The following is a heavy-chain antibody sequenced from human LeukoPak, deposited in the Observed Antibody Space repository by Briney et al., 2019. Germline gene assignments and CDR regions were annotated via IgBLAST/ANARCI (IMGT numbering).Heavy chain of an antibody. CDR3: ARSPEGYCSGGSCYGLDP. CDR2: IIPIFGTA. V-gene: IGHV1-69*01. D-gene: IGHD2-15*01. CDR1: GGTFSTYA. Sequence: ASVKVSRKASGGTFSTYAISWVRQAPGQGLEWMGGIIPIFGTANYAQKFQGRVTITADESTSTAYMELSSLRSEDTAVYYCARSPEGYCSGGSCYGLDPWGQGTLVTVSS. J-gene: IGHJ5*02.